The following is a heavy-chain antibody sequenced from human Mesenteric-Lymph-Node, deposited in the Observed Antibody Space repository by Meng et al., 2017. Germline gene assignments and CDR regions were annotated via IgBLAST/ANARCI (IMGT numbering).Heavy chain of an antibody. CDR1: GYTFTGYY. J-gene: IGHJ5*02. D-gene: IGHD3-10*01. Sequence: SVKVSCKASGYTFTGYYMHWVRQAPGQGLEWMGWINPNSGSTNYAQKFQGMVTMTRDTSISTAYMELSRFRSDDTAVYYSTRDLTSGSGSGSPTPWGQGTLVTVSS. CDR2: INPNSGST. CDR3: TRDLTSGSGSGSPTP. V-gene: IGHV1-2*02.